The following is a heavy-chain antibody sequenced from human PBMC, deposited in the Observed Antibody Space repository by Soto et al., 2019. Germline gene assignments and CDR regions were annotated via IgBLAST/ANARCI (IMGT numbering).Heavy chain of an antibody. CDR1: GGSISSYY. Sequence: SETLSLTCTVSGGSISSYYWSWIRQPPGKGLEWIGYIYYSGSTNYNPSLKSRVTISVDTSKNQFSLKLSSVTAADTAVYYCARVGGYYGSGSYYNDWWFDPWGQGTLVTVSS. V-gene: IGHV4-59*01. J-gene: IGHJ5*02. CDR2: IYYSGST. D-gene: IGHD3-10*01. CDR3: ARVGGYYGSGSYYNDWWFDP.